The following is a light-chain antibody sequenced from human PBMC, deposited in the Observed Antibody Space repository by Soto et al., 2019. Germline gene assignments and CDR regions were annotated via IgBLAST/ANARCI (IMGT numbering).Light chain of an antibody. CDR3: QQYNSFPRT. CDR1: QSVSGW. CDR2: AAS. V-gene: IGKV1-5*01. J-gene: IGKJ1*01. Sequence: DIQMTQSPSTLSASVGDTVTVTCRASQSVSGWLAWYQQKPGEAPKLLIYAASTLESGVPSRFSATVSGTEFSLTITSLQPEDFATYYCQQYNSFPRTFGQGTKVDIK.